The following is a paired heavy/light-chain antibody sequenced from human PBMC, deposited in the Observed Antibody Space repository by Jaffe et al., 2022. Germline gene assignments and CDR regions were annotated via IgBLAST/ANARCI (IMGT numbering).Light chain of an antibody. Sequence: QSVLTQPPSVSAAPGQKVTISCSGSSSNIGNNFVSWYQQLPGTAPKLLIYENNKRPSGIPDRFSGSKSGTSATLGITGLQTGDEADYYCGTWDSGLSAVVFGGGTKVTVL. CDR2: ENN. V-gene: IGLV1-51*02. CDR3: GTWDSGLSAVV. CDR1: SSNIGNNF. J-gene: IGLJ2*01.
Heavy chain of an antibody. CDR1: GFIFSTYE. V-gene: IGHV3-48*03. D-gene: IGHD2-15*01. CDR3: ARDTPVYFHTYDAFDI. J-gene: IGHJ3*02. CDR2: ISSSGSAI. Sequence: EVQLVESGGGLVQPGGSLRLSCAASGFIFSTYEMNWVRQAPGKGLEWVSYISSSGSAIYYADSVKGRFTISRDNAKNSLYLQMNSLRAEDTAVYYCARDTPVYFHTYDAFDIWGQGTMVTVSS.